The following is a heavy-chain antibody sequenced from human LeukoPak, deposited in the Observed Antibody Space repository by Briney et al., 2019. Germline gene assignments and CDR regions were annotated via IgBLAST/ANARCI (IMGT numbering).Heavy chain of an antibody. V-gene: IGHV3-7*01. D-gene: IGHD2-21*01. J-gene: IGHJ1*01. CDR3: ARDAIADADDEYFPD. CDR1: GFMFSRYR. CDR2: IKQDESGK. Sequence: GGSLRLSCVGSGFMFSRYRMNWVRQAPGKGLEWVANIKQDESGKDYVDSVRGRFTISRDNAKNSLYLQMNSLRAEDTAVYFCARDAIADADDEYFPDWGQGTLVTVSS.